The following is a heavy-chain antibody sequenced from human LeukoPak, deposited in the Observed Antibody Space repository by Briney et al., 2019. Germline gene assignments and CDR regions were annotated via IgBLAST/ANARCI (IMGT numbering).Heavy chain of an antibody. Sequence: SETLSLTCTVSTGYMNSDIFFWTWVRQPAGKGLEWIGQISSSGGTTYNPSLKSRVTISLDTSKDYFSLKFNSVTAADTAVYYCVRAIEETNTSSWGLYDSYSYIDAWGKGTTVTVSS. CDR1: TGYMNSDIFF. V-gene: IGHV4-61*09. J-gene: IGHJ6*03. D-gene: IGHD6-13*01. CDR3: VRAIEETNTSSWGLYDSYSYIDA. CDR2: ISSSGGT.